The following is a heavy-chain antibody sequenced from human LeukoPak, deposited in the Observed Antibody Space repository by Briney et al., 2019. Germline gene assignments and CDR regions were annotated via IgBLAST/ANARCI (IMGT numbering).Heavy chain of an antibody. CDR2: IYTSGST. V-gene: IGHV4-4*07. J-gene: IGHJ3*02. D-gene: IGHD1-1*01. CDR1: GGSISSYY. Sequence: SSETLSLTCTVSGGSISSYYWNWIRQPAGKGLEWIGRIYTSGSTNYNPSLKSRVTMSVDTSKNQFSLKLSSVTAADTAVYFCARPNWYDARLGAFHIWGQGTMVTVSS. CDR3: ARPNWYDARLGAFHI.